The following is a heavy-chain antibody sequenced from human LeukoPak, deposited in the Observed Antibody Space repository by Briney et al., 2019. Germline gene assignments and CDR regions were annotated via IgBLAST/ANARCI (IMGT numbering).Heavy chain of an antibody. CDR2: ISSGSSYI. CDR1: GFTFSSYS. V-gene: IGHV3-21*01. J-gene: IGHJ5*02. D-gene: IGHD1-26*01. Sequence: GGSLRLSCAVSGFTFSSYSMNWVRQAPGKGLEWVSSISSGSSYIYYADSVKGRFTIARDNAKNSVYLQMHSLRTEDTAVYFCARVDYQLLVEWFDPWGQGTLVTVSS. CDR3: ARVDYQLLVEWFDP.